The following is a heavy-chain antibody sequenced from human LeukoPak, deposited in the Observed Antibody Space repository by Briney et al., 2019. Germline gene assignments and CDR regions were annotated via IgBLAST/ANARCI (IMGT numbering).Heavy chain of an antibody. CDR2: INHSGST. Sequence: KPSETLSLTCAVYGDSLSGYYWRWIRQPPGEGLEWIGEINHSGSTNYNPSLKSRVTVSVDTSKNQFSLKLTSVTAADTAVYYCARRVRIAAPFNPWGQGTLVIVSS. CDR3: ARRVRIAAPFNP. V-gene: IGHV4-34*01. CDR1: GDSLSGYY. D-gene: IGHD6-13*01. J-gene: IGHJ5*02.